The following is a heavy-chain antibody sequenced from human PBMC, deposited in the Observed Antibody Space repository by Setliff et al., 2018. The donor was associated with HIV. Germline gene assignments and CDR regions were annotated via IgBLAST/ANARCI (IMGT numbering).Heavy chain of an antibody. CDR2: IYSSGCT. V-gene: IGHV4-61*02. Sequence: SETLSLTCTVSGGSISSGIHYWNWIRQPAGKGLEWIGRIYSSGCTNYNPSLKSRVTISADTSKNQFSLKLSSVTAADTALYYCARADSSTWSHYFDYWGQGTLVTVSS. CDR3: ARADSSTWSHYFDY. D-gene: IGHD6-6*01. CDR1: GGSISSGIHY. J-gene: IGHJ4*02.